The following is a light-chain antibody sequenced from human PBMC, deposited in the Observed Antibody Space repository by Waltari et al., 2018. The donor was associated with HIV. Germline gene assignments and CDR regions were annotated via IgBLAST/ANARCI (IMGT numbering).Light chain of an antibody. J-gene: IGLJ3*02. CDR3: GTWDSSLNSAV. CDR2: DNN. CDR1: NSNVEKKC. Sequence: QSVFTQPTSVSAAPGQKVTIPCAGNNSNVEKKCASWYQQLPGTAPKLLIYDNNVRPSGIPDRFSGSKSGTSATLGISGLQTGDEADYYCGTWDSSLNSAVFGAGTKLAVL. V-gene: IGLV1-51*01.